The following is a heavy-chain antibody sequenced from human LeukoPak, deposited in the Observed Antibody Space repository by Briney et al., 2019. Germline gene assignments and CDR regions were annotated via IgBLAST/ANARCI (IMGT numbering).Heavy chain of an antibody. CDR2: IYYSGST. V-gene: IGHV4-59*01. D-gene: IGHD3-22*01. CDR1: GGSISTYY. J-gene: IGHJ3*02. Sequence: KPSETLSLTCTVFGGSISTYYWTWIRQPPGKGLEWIGYIYYSGSTNYNPSLKSRVTISVDTSKNQFSLKLSSVTAADTAVYYCARGKTYYDISKDAFDIWGQGTMVTVSS. CDR3: ARGKTYYDISKDAFDI.